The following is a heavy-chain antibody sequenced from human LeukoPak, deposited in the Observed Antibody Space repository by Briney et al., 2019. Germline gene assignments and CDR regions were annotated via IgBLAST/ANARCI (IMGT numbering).Heavy chain of an antibody. Sequence: PSETLSLTCTVSVGSISSSSYYWGWIRQPPGKGLEWLGSIYYSGSTYYNPSLKSRVTISVDPPKNQFSLKLSTVTAADTAVYYCARHKGNDFWSGYTYYYYYMDVWGKGTTVTVSS. CDR3: ARHKGNDFWSGYTYYYYYMDV. CDR1: VGSISSSSYY. D-gene: IGHD3-3*01. J-gene: IGHJ6*03. V-gene: IGHV4-39*01. CDR2: IYYSGST.